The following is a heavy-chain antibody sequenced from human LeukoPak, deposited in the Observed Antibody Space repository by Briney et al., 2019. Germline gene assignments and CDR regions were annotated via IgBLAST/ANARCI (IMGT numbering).Heavy chain of an antibody. D-gene: IGHD3-22*01. J-gene: IGHJ4*02. CDR3: ARGSHYYDSSGYYFDY. CDR2: ISYDGSNK. V-gene: IGHV3-30-3*01. Sequence: GGSLRLSCAASGFTFTSYAMHRVRQAPGKGLEWVAVISYDGSNKYYADSVKGRFTISRDNSKNTLYLQMNSLRAEDTAVYYCARGSHYYDSSGYYFDYWGQGTLVTVSS. CDR1: GFTFTSYA.